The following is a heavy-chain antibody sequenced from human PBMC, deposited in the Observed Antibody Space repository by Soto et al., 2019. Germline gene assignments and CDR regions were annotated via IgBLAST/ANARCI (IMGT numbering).Heavy chain of an antibody. CDR2: IRSKAYGGTT. D-gene: IGHD6-13*01. J-gene: IGHJ4*02. CDR1: GFTFSEFL. Sequence: LRLSCTASGFTFSEFLMTWFRQAPGKGPEWVGFIRSKAYGGTTDYAASVKGRFTISRDDSKSIAYLQMNSLKTEDTAVYFCARDVGYTAGHYFDYWGQGTLVTVSS. V-gene: IGHV3-49*03. CDR3: ARDVGYTAGHYFDY.